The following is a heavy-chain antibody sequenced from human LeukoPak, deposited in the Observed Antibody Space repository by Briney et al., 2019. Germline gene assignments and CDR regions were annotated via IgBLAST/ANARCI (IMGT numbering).Heavy chain of an antibody. CDR2: IYHSGST. Sequence: SETLSLTCAVSGGSISIGYYWGWIRQPPGKGLAWLGSIYHSGSTYYNPSLKSRVTISVDTSKNQFSLKLSSVTAADTAVYYCARDLILTDYNWFDPWGQGTLVTVSS. D-gene: IGHD3-16*02. CDR3: ARDLILTDYNWFDP. CDR1: GGSISIGYY. V-gene: IGHV4-38-2*02. J-gene: IGHJ5*02.